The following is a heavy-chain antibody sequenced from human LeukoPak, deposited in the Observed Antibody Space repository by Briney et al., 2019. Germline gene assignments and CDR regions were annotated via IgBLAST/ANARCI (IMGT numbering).Heavy chain of an antibody. J-gene: IGHJ5*02. CDR1: GGTFSSYT. V-gene: IGHV1-69*02. D-gene: IGHD3-10*01. CDR2: IIPILGIA. Sequence: SVKVSCKASGGTFSSYTISWVRQAPGQGLEWMGRIIPILGIANYAQKFQGRVTITADKSTSTAYMELSSLRSEDTAVYYCARAPTYELGFDPWGQGTLVTVSS. CDR3: ARAPTYELGFDP.